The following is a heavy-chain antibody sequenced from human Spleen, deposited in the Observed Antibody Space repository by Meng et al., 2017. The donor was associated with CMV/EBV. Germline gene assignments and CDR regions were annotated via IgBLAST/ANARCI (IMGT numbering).Heavy chain of an antibody. D-gene: IGHD3-10*01. V-gene: IGHV3-23*01. CDR1: GFTFSTYA. Sequence: GGSLRLSCAASGFTFSTYAMSWVRQAPGKGLEWVSGISATGGSTFYADSVKGQFTISRDNSKNTLYVQMNSLRAEDTALYYCAKDRLGGSDFFDYWGQGTLVTVSS. J-gene: IGHJ4*02. CDR3: AKDRLGGSDFFDY. CDR2: ISATGGST.